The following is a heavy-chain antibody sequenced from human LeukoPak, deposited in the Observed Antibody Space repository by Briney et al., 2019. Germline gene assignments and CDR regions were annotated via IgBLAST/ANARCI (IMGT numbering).Heavy chain of an antibody. CDR3: ARAQYYYDTSGYDY. D-gene: IGHD3-22*01. V-gene: IGHV3-7*01. CDR1: GFTFSSYW. J-gene: IGHJ4*02. CDR2: IKQDGSEK. Sequence: GGSLRLSCAASGFTFSSYWMSWVRQAPGKGLEWVANIKQDGSEKYYVDSVKGRFTISRDNAKSSLYLQMDSLRAEDTAVYYCARAQYYYDTSGYDYWGQGTLVTVSS.